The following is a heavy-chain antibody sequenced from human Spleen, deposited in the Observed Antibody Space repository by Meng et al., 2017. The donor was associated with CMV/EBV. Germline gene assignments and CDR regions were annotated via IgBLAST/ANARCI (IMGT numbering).Heavy chain of an antibody. J-gene: IGHJ4*02. CDR2: INTYTGNT. Sequence: SCKASGYTFTPYGISWVRQAPRQGLEWMGWINTYTGNTNYVQDLQGRVTMTTDTSTATAYMELRSLRSDDTAVYYCGRDDGSTIDFWGQGTLVTVSS. D-gene: IGHD1-1*01. CDR3: GRDDGSTIDF. CDR1: GYTFTPYG. V-gene: IGHV1-18*01.